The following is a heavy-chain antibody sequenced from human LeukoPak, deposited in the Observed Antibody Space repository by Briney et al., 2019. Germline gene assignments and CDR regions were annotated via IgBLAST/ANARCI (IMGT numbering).Heavy chain of an antibody. CDR1: GFTFSDYY. J-gene: IGHJ4*02. CDR2: ISSSGSTI. Sequence: GGSLRLSCAASGFTFSDYYMSWIRQAPGKGLEWVSYISSSGSTIYYADSVKGRFTISRDNAKNSLYLQMNSLRAEDTAVYYCARSTSNEEYSGWYGIPYYFDYWGQGTLVTVSS. V-gene: IGHV3-11*01. CDR3: ARSTSNEEYSGWYGIPYYFDY. D-gene: IGHD6-19*01.